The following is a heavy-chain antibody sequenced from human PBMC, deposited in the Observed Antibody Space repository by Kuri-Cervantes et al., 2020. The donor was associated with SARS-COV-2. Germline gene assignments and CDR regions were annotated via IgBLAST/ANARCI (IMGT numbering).Heavy chain of an antibody. CDR1: GYTFTGYY. CDR3: ARGWSGYSLDPPHFDY. J-gene: IGHJ4*02. Sequence: ASVKDSCKASGYTFTGYYMHWVRQAPGQGLEWMGWINPNSGGTNYAQKFQGRVTMTRDTPISTAYMELSRLRSDDTAVYYCARGWSGYSLDPPHFDYWGQGTLVTVSS. CDR2: INPNSGGT. V-gene: IGHV1-2*02. D-gene: IGHD3-3*01.